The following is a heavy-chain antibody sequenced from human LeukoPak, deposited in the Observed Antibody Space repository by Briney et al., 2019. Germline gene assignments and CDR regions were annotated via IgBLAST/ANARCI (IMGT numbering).Heavy chain of an antibody. CDR3: ARDPALTVTTWYYFDY. D-gene: IGHD4-17*01. J-gene: IGHJ4*02. CDR2: ISYDGGNK. Sequence: GGSLRLSCAASGFTFSSYAMHWVRQAPGKGLEWVAVISYDGGNKYYADSVKGRLSISRDNSKNTLYLQMNSLRPEDTAVYYCARDPALTVTTWYYFDYWGQGTLVTVSS. V-gene: IGHV3-30-3*01. CDR1: GFTFSSYA.